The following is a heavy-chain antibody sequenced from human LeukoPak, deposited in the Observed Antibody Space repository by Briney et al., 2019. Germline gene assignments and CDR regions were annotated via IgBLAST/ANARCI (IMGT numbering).Heavy chain of an antibody. CDR2: ISGSGDST. CDR1: GFSFNNYA. Sequence: GGSLRLSREASGFSFNNYAMTWVRQAPGKGLEWVSAISGSGDSTYYADSVKGRFTISRDNSKNTLYLQMNSLRVEDTAIYYCAKDFSGSYDYWGQGTLVTVSS. V-gene: IGHV3-23*01. D-gene: IGHD1-26*01. CDR3: AKDFSGSYDY. J-gene: IGHJ4*02.